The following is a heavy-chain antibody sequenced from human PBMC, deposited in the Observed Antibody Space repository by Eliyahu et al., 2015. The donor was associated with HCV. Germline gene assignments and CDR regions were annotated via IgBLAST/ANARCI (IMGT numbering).Heavy chain of an antibody. Sequence: RQAPGKGLEWVGRIKSKTDGGTTDYAAPVKGRFTISRDDSKNTLYLQMNSLKTEDTAVYYCTTGPEMTTVTPDYWGQGTLVTVSS. V-gene: IGHV3-15*01. J-gene: IGHJ4*02. D-gene: IGHD4-17*01. CDR3: TTGPEMTTVTPDY. CDR2: IKSKTDGGTT.